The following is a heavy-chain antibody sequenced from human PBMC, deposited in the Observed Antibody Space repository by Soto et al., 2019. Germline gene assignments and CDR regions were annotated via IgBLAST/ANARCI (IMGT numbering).Heavy chain of an antibody. V-gene: IGHV1-69*02. Sequence: GASVKVSCKASGGTLRRYTISWVRQAPGQGLEWMGRIIPILGIANYAQKFQGRVTITADKSTSTAYMELSSLRSEDTAVYYCARSPLLNDFWSGYRGWLDPWGQGTLVTVSS. J-gene: IGHJ5*02. CDR2: IIPILGIA. CDR1: GGTLRRYT. CDR3: ARSPLLNDFWSGYRGWLDP. D-gene: IGHD3-3*01.